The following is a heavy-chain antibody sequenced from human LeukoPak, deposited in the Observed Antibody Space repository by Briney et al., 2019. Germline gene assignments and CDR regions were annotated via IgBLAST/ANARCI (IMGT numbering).Heavy chain of an antibody. Sequence: SETLSLTCAVSGSSITSDYFWGWIRQPPGKGLEWIATIYYSWGMYFNPSLKSRVTVSLDASKNQFSLKMTSLTAADTAIYHCARNVTAGFFDYWGQGIMVTVSS. D-gene: IGHD1-1*01. J-gene: IGHJ4*02. CDR2: IYYSWGM. CDR1: GSSITSDYF. V-gene: IGHV4-38-2*01. CDR3: ARNVTAGFFDY.